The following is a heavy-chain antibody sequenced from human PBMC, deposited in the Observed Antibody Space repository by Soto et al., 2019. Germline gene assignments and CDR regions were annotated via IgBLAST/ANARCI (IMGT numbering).Heavy chain of an antibody. D-gene: IGHD6-13*01. J-gene: IGHJ4*02. Sequence: GVSLRLSCAASGFTFSSYAMSWVRQAPGKGLEWVSAISGGGGSTYYADSVKGRFTISRDNSKNTLSLQMNSLRAEDTAIYYCAKSIAAAGNYYFDFWGQGTLVTVSS. CDR1: GFTFSSYA. CDR2: ISGGGGST. V-gene: IGHV3-23*01. CDR3: AKSIAAAGNYYFDF.